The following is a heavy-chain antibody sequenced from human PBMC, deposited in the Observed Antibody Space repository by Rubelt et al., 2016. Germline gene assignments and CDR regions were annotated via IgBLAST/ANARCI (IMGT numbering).Heavy chain of an antibody. CDR1: GGSISSSGYY. J-gene: IGHJ5*02. CDR3: ARRLKIVVVPTGFDP. Sequence: QLQLQESGPGLVKPSETLSLTCTVSGGSISSSGYYWDWIRQPPGKGLEWIGSIYYSGSTYYNPSLKSRVTISGDTYKTQFSLELSSVTAADTAVYYCARRLKIVVVPTGFDPWGQGTLVTVSS. V-gene: IGHV4-39*01. CDR2: IYYSGST. D-gene: IGHD2-2*01.